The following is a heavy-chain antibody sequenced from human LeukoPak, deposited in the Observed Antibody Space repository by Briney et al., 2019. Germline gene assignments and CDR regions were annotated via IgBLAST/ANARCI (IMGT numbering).Heavy chain of an antibody. CDR3: AKSPDSSGYFSASNY. CDR1: KFTFSTSA. D-gene: IGHD3-22*01. V-gene: IGHV3-23*01. CDR2: ISGSGGST. Sequence: PGGSLRLSCAASKFTFSTSAMSWVRQAPGKGLEWVSAISGSGGSTYYADSVKGRFTISRDNSKNTLYLQMNSLRAEDTAVYYCAKSPDSSGYFSASNYWGQGTLVTVSS. J-gene: IGHJ4*02.